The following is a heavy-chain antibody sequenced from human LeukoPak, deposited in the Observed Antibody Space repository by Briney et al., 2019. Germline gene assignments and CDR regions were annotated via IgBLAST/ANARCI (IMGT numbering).Heavy chain of an antibody. CDR3: ARSLAVAGLAFDY. V-gene: IGHV5-51*01. D-gene: IGHD6-19*01. CDR1: GYSFTSYW. Sequence: PGVSLKISCQGSGYSFTSYWISWARQVPGKGLEWMGIIYPGDSDTRYSPSFQGQVTISANKSISTAYLPWSSLKASDTAMYYCARSLAVAGLAFDYWGQGTLVTVSS. J-gene: IGHJ4*02. CDR2: IYPGDSDT.